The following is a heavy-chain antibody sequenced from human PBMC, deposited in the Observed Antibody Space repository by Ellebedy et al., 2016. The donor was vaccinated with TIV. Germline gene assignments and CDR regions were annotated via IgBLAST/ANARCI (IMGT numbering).Heavy chain of an antibody. CDR3: ARHPYRDFWSGHRSSEENCWFDP. CDR1: GGSISSSNFY. Sequence: SETLSLTXTVSGGSISSSNFYWGWIRQPPAKGLEWIGSICYSGNTYYKPSLKSRLSISLDTSKNQFSLKLSSVTAADTAVYYCARHPYRDFWSGHRSSEENCWFDPWGQGTLVTVSS. D-gene: IGHD3-3*01. J-gene: IGHJ5*02. V-gene: IGHV4-39*01. CDR2: ICYSGNT.